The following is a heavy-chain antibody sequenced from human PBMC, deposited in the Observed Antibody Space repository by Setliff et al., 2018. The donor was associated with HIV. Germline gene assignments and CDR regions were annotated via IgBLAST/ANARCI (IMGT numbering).Heavy chain of an antibody. CDR1: GFTFSSFS. J-gene: IGHJ5*01. CDR3: ARPLLRTNTVYGILGNWFDS. Sequence: GSLRLSCAASGFTFSSFSMHWVRQAPGKGLEWVSSISSSSSYIYYADSVKGRFTISRDNAKNSLYLQMNSLRAEDTAVYYCARPLLRTNTVYGILGNWFDSWGRGTLVTVSS. D-gene: IGHD2-8*01. V-gene: IGHV3-21*04. CDR2: ISSSSSYI.